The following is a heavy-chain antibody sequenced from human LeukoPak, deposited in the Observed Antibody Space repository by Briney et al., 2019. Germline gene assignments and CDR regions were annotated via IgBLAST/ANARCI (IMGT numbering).Heavy chain of an antibody. D-gene: IGHD3-3*01. CDR1: GYTFTNYD. J-gene: IGHJ4*02. V-gene: IGHV1-8*03. Sequence: ASVKVSCKASGYTFTNYDINWVRQASGHGLEWMGWMNPNTGDTGYAQKFQGRITITRDTSISTAYMEFSSLRSEDTAIYYCARVPTISNYYPDYWGQGTLVTVSS. CDR3: ARVPTISNYYPDY. CDR2: MNPNTGDT.